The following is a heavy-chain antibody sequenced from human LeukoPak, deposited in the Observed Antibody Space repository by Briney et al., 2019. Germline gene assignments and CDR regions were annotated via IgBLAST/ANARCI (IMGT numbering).Heavy chain of an antibody. CDR1: GGPISSYY. CDR3: ATHPPKLCTGGSCSDY. V-gene: IGHV4-59*01. D-gene: IGHD2-15*01. J-gene: IGHJ4*02. Sequence: SETLSLTCTVSGGPISSYYWSWIRQSPEKGLEWIGYIYNSGSTKYNPSLKSRVTISIDTSKSQFSLKLSSVTAADTAVYYCATHPPKLCTGGSCSDYWGQGTLVTVSS. CDR2: IYNSGST.